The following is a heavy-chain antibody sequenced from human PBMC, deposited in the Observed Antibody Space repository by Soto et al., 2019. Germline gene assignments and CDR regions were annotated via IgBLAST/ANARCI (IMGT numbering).Heavy chain of an antibody. CDR3: ARAEKDRSFAIHI. Sequence: SVKVSCKASGGTFSSYAISWVRQAPGQGLEWMGGIIPIFGTANYAQKFQGRVTITADESTSTAYMGLSSLRSEDTAVYYCARAEKDRSFAIHIWGPGTMVTVSS. V-gene: IGHV1-69*13. J-gene: IGHJ3*02. CDR2: IIPIFGTA. D-gene: IGHD3-22*01. CDR1: GGTFSSYA.